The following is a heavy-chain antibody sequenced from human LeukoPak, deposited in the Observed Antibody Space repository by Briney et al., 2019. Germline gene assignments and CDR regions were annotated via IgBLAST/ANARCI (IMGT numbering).Heavy chain of an antibody. Sequence: GESLKISCKGSGYSFTSYWIGWVRQMPGKGLEWMGIIYPGDSDTRYSPSFQGQVTISADKSISTAYLQWSSLKASDTAMYYCARHVRGGYSSGWSNYFDYWGQGTLVTVSS. CDR1: GYSFTSYW. CDR2: IYPGDSDT. J-gene: IGHJ4*02. CDR3: ARHVRGGYSSGWSNYFDY. D-gene: IGHD6-19*01. V-gene: IGHV5-51*01.